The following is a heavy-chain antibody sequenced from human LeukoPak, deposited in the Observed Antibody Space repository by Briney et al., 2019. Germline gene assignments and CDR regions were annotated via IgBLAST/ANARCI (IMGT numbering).Heavy chain of an antibody. CDR3: ACYGIAPPY. Sequence: GGSLRLSCAASGFTFSSYWMHWARQAPGKGLVWVSHINNDGSSTSYADSVKGRFTISRDNAKNTLYLQMNSLRTEDTAVYYCACYGIAPPYWGQGTLVTVSS. CDR1: GFTFSSYW. J-gene: IGHJ4*02. CDR2: INNDGSST. V-gene: IGHV3-74*01. D-gene: IGHD2-15*01.